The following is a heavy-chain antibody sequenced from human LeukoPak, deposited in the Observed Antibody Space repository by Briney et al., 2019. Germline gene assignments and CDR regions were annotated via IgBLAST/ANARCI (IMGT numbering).Heavy chain of an antibody. CDR3: AKDPGSYGLTGPPDAFDI. V-gene: IGHV3-23*01. CDR2: ISGSGGST. J-gene: IGHJ3*02. CDR1: GFTFSSYA. Sequence: PGGSLRLSCAASGFTFSSYAMSWVRQAPGKGLEWVSAISGSGGSTYYADSVKGRFTISRDNSKNTLYLQMNSLRAEDTAVYYCAKDPGSYGLTGPPDAFDIWGQGTMVTVSS. D-gene: IGHD5-18*01.